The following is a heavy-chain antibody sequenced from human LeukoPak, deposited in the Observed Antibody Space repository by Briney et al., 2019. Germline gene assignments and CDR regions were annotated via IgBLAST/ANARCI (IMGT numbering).Heavy chain of an antibody. V-gene: IGHV3-66*01. CDR2: IYSGGST. CDR3: ARDGTMVRGVIMAH. D-gene: IGHD3-10*01. J-gene: IGHJ4*02. CDR1: AFTVSSNY. Sequence: GGSLRLSCAASAFTVSSNYMSWVRQAPGKGLEWVSVIYSGGSTYYADSVKGRFTISRDNSKNTLYLQMNSLRAEDTAVYYCARDGTMVRGVIMAHWGQGTLVTVSS.